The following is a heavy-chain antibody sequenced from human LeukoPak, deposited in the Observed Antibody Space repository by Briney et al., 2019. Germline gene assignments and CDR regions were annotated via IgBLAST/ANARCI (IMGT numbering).Heavy chain of an antibody. CDR2: IYSNDDK. V-gene: IGHV2-5*01. J-gene: IGHJ5*02. D-gene: IGHD6-19*01. CDR1: GFSLTTTAVG. CDR3: AHSLKSGSGWYFIFDP. Sequence: SGPTLANPTHTLTLTCTFSGFSLTTTAVGVTGICQPPVKALEWLALIYSNDDKRYSPSLKSRLTITKDTSKNQVVLKMTNMDPVDTATYYCAHSLKSGSGWYFIFDPWGQGTLVTVSS.